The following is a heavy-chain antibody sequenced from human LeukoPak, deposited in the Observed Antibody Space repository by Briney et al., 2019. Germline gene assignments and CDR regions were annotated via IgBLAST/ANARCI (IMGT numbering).Heavy chain of an antibody. CDR3: AKAGIGGSSLYYLDH. Sequence: PGGSLRLSCAASGFTFSSYAMYWVRQAPGKGLEWVSAIGGSGGSTYYADSVKGRFTISRDNSKNTLYLQMNSLRAEDTAVYYRAKAGIGGSSLYYLDHWGQGTLVTVSS. CDR1: GFTFSSYA. V-gene: IGHV3-23*01. J-gene: IGHJ4*02. CDR2: IGGSGGST. D-gene: IGHD6-6*01.